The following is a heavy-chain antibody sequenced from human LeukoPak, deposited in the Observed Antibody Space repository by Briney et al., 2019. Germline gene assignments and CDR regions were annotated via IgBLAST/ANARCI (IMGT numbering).Heavy chain of an antibody. V-gene: IGHV4-34*01. CDR2: INHSGST. Sequence: SETLSLTCAVYGGSFSGYYWSWIRQPPGKGLEWIGEINHSGSTNYNPSLKSRVTISVDTSKNQFSLKLSSVTAADTAVYYCARVKPITMVRGVLDYYYYYYMDVWGKGTTVTVSS. CDR3: ARVKPITMVRGVLDYYYYYYMDV. D-gene: IGHD3-10*01. CDR1: GGSFSGYY. J-gene: IGHJ6*03.